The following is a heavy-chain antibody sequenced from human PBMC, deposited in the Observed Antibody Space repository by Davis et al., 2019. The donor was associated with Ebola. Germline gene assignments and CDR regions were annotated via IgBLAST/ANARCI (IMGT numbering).Heavy chain of an antibody. CDR3: ASAYVTAFDAFDI. CDR2: INPNDDST. Sequence: ASVKVSCKASGYTFTSSYVHWVRQAPGQGLEWVGMINPNDDSTNYAQKFQGRVTMTRDTSTSTVYMELSSLRSEDTAVYYCASAYVTAFDAFDIWGQGTMVTVSS. D-gene: IGHD2-21*02. V-gene: IGHV1-46*01. CDR1: GYTFTSSY. J-gene: IGHJ3*02.